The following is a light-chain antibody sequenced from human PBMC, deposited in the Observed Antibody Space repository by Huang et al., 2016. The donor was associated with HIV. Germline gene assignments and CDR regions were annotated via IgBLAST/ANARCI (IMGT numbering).Light chain of an antibody. J-gene: IGKJ5*01. CDR3: MQGTHWPPIT. V-gene: IGKV2-30*01. Sequence: DVVLTQSPLSLPVTLGQPASISCWSSQSLIYSDGNNYLSWFQQRPGQSPRRLIYKIYNRDSGVPDRFSGSVSGSDFTLKISKVEAEDVAVYYCMQGTHWPPITFGQGTRLEI. CDR2: KIY. CDR1: QSLIYSDGNNY.